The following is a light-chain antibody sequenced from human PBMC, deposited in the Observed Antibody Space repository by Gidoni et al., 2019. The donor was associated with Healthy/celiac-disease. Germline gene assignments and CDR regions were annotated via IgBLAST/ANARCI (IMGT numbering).Light chain of an antibody. CDR3: CSYAGNVV. CDR2: EGS. CDR1: SSEAGSYNP. J-gene: IGLJ2*01. V-gene: IGLV2-23*01. Sequence: QSALTQPAYVSGSPGRSLTIPCTGTSSEAGSYNPGSWYQQHPGKAPKLMIYEGSKRPSGVSNRFSGSKSGNTASLTISGLQADDEADYYCCSYAGNVVFGGGTKLTVL.